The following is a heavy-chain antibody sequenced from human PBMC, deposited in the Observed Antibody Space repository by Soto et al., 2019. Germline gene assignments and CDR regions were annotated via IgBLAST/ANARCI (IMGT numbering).Heavy chain of an antibody. D-gene: IGHD6-19*01. Sequence: ASVKVSCKASGYTFTSYAMHWVRQAPGQRLEWMGWINAGNGNTKYSQKFQGRVTITRDTSASTAYMELSSLRSEDTAVYYCARLAVAGRNGFDYWGQGXLVTVYS. V-gene: IGHV1-3*01. J-gene: IGHJ4*02. CDR3: ARLAVAGRNGFDY. CDR2: INAGNGNT. CDR1: GYTFTSYA.